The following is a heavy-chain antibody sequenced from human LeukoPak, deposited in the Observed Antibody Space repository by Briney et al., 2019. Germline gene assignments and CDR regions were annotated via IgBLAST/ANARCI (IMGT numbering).Heavy chain of an antibody. D-gene: IGHD2-2*01. Sequence: SETLSLTCAVYGGSFSGYYWSWIRQPPGKGLEWIGEINHSGSTNYNPSLKSRVTISVDTSKNQFSLKLSSVTAADTAVYYCVRGSRYCSSTSCLGCRFDPWGQGTLVTVSS. CDR2: INHSGST. J-gene: IGHJ5*02. V-gene: IGHV4-34*01. CDR3: VRGSRYCSSTSCLGCRFDP. CDR1: GGSFSGYY.